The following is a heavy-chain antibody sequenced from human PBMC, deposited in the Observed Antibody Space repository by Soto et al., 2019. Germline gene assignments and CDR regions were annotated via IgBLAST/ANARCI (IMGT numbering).Heavy chain of an antibody. CDR3: ARGLSGAAGYYYYGMDV. CDR2: INHSGST. J-gene: IGHJ6*02. D-gene: IGHD6-13*01. CDR1: VGSVSGYY. V-gene: IGHV4-34*01. Sequence: LSLTCAVYVGSVSGYYWSWIRQPLGKGLEWIGEINHSGSTNYNPSLKSRVTISVDTSKNQFSLKLSSVTVADTAVYYCARGLSGAAGYYYYGMDVWGQGTTVTVSS.